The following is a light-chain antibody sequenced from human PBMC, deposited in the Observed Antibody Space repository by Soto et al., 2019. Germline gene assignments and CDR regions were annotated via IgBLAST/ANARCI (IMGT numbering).Light chain of an antibody. J-gene: IGKJ1*01. V-gene: IGKV1-39*01. CDR1: QSISTF. Sequence: DIQMTQSPSSLSASVGDRVTITCRASQSISTFLNWYQQKPGTAPKLLIYATSGLQSGVPSRFSGSGSGTDFSLTISSLQPEDFATYHCQQSYSTPWTFGQGTKVEIK. CDR2: ATS. CDR3: QQSYSTPWT.